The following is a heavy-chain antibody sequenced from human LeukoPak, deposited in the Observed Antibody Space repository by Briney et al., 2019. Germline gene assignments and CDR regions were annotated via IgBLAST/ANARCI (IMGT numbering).Heavy chain of an antibody. CDR3: ARGGNSFVGNNWFDP. V-gene: IGHV3-66*02. CDR1: GFTLSSNY. D-gene: IGHD1/OR15-1a*01. CDR2: IYSGGST. J-gene: IGHJ5*02. Sequence: PGGSLRLSCVASGFTLSSNYMSWVRQARGEAMGRGSVIYSGGSTYYADSVKGRFTISRDNSKNTLYLQMNSLRAEDTAVYYCARGGNSFVGNNWFDPWGQGTLVTVSS.